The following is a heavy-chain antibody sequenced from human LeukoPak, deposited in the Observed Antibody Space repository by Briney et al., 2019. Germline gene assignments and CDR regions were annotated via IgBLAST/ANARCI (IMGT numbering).Heavy chain of an antibody. Sequence: GGSLRLSCAASGFSFRNYAMSWVRQAPGKGLEWVSTLSGNNGDTYNADSVKGRFTISRDNSKDTLYLQLNSLRAEDTAVYYCAKDGFRSAPLGYFDYWGQGTLVTVSS. D-gene: IGHD1-26*01. CDR1: GFSFRNYA. CDR3: AKDGFRSAPLGYFDY. J-gene: IGHJ4*02. CDR2: LSGNNGDT. V-gene: IGHV3-23*01.